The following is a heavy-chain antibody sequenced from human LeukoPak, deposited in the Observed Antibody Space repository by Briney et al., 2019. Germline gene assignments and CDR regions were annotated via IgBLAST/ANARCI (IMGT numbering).Heavy chain of an antibody. CDR1: GYTFTSYD. D-gene: IGHD3-10*01. J-gene: IGHJ5*02. CDR3: ARAGRITMVRGVIRYNWFDP. V-gene: IGHV1-8*01. Sequence: ASVKVSCKASGYTFTSYDINWLRQATGQGLEWMGWMNPNSGNTGYAQKFQGRVTMTRNTSISTAYMELSSLRSEDTAVYYCARAGRITMVRGVIRYNWFDPWGQGTLVTVSS. CDR2: MNPNSGNT.